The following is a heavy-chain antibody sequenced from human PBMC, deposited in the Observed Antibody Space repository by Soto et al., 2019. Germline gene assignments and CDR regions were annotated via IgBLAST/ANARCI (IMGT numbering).Heavy chain of an antibody. D-gene: IGHD3-16*01. CDR2: IYPGDSDT. Sequence: GESLKISCRGSGYNYNLHWISWVRQKPGRGLEWMGIIYPGDSDTRYNPSFQGQVTISVDKSINTAYLQWDSLEASDTATYYCARHLRSYDFFQYYYGIDVWGQGSTVTVSS. CDR1: GYNYNLHW. J-gene: IGHJ6*02. V-gene: IGHV5-51*01. CDR3: ARHLRSYDFFQYYYGIDV.